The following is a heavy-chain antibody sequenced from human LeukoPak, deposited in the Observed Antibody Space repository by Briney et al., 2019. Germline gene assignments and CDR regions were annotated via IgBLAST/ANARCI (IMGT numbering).Heavy chain of an antibody. CDR2: IYHSGST. J-gene: IGHJ3*02. CDR3: VRGHLVGGWFKYDAFDI. V-gene: IGHV4-61*03. Sequence: SETLSLTCTVSNYSISSGYYWSWIRQPPGKGLEWIGYIYHSGSTNYNPSLKSRVTISLDTSKKHFPLKLSSVTAADTAVYYCVRGHLVGGWFKYDAFDIWGRGTMVSVSS. CDR1: NYSISSGYY. D-gene: IGHD6-19*01.